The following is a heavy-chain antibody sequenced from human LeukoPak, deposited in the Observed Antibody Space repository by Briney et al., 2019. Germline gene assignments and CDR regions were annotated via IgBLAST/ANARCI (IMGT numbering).Heavy chain of an antibody. J-gene: IGHJ4*02. V-gene: IGHV3-23*01. Sequence: GVSLRLSCAASGFTFSNYAVSWVRQAPGKGLKWVSGISVSGGSTYYADSVKGRFTISRDNSKNTMYLQMNSLRAEDTAVYYCAKSTIFGEYYFDYWGQGTLVSVSS. D-gene: IGHD3-3*01. CDR2: ISVSGGST. CDR3: AKSTIFGEYYFDY. CDR1: GFTFSNYA.